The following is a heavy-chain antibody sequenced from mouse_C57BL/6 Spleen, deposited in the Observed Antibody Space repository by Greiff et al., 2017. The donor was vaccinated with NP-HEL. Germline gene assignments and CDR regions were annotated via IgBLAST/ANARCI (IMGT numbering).Heavy chain of an antibody. D-gene: IGHD1-1*01. CDR3: ARSGTTV. V-gene: IGHV1-26*01. J-gene: IGHJ3*02. CDR2: INPNNGGT. Sequence: VQLQQSGPELVKPGASVKISCKASGYTFTDYYMNWVKQSHGKSLEWIGDINPNNGGTSYNQKFKGKATLTVDKSSSTAYMELRSLTSEDSAVYYCARSGTTVWGQGTLVTVSA. CDR1: GYTFTDYY.